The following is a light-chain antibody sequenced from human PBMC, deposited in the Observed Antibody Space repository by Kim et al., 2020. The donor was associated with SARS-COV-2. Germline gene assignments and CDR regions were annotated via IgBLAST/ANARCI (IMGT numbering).Light chain of an antibody. CDR3: AAWDDSLNNYV. Sequence: GQRVTISCSGSSSNIGSNYVYWYQQLPGTAPKLLIYSNNQRPSGVPDRFSGSKSGTSASLAISGLRSEDEADYYCAAWDDSLNNYVFGTGTKVTVL. CDR1: SSNIGSNY. V-gene: IGLV1-47*01. CDR2: SNN. J-gene: IGLJ1*01.